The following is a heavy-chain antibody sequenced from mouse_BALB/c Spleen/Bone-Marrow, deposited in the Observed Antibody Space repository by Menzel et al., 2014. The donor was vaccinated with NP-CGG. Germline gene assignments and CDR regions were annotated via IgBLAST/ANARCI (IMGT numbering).Heavy chain of an antibody. CDR1: GYTFTSYW. V-gene: IGHV1S81*02. D-gene: IGHD2-2*01. CDR2: INPSNGRT. Sequence: VQLQQSGAELVKPGASVKLSCKASGYTFTSYWMHWVKQRPGQGLEWIGEINPSNGRTDYNEKFKRKATLTVDKSSSTAYMQLSSLTSEDSAVYDCARYGYDGRYVMDYWGQGTSVTVSA. J-gene: IGHJ4*01. CDR3: ARYGYDGRYVMDY.